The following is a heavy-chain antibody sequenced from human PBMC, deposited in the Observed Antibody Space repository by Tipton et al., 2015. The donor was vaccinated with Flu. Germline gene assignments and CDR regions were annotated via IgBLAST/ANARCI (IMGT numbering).Heavy chain of an antibody. CDR2: IFHNGDT. CDR1: GGSINNGY. Sequence: TLSLTCSVSGGSINNGYWSWVRQPPGKGLEWIAYIFHNGDTNYNPSLKSRLTISLDTSKNQFSLTVTSVTAADTAMYYCVRDDRLPFGTYTGMDVWGPGTTVTVSS. V-gene: IGHV4-59*01. CDR3: VRDDRLPFGTYTGMDV. D-gene: IGHD3-10*01. J-gene: IGHJ6*02.